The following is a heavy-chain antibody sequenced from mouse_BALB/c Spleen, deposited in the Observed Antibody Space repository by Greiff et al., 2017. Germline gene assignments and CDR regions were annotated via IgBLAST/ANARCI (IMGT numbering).Heavy chain of an antibody. CDR3: NAPYYGSSYEGFAY. J-gene: IGHJ3*01. V-gene: IGHV14-4*02. D-gene: IGHD1-1*01. CDR1: GFNIKDYY. Sequence: VQLQQSGAELVRSGASVKLSCTASGFNIKDYYMHWVKQRPEQGLEWIGWIDPENGDTEYAPKFQGKATMTADTSSNTAYLQLSSLTSEDTAVYYCNAPYYGSSYEGFAYWGQGTLVPVSA. CDR2: IDPENGDT.